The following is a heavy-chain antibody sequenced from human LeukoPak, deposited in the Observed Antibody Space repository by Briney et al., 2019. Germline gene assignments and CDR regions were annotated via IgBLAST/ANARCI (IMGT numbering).Heavy chain of an antibody. J-gene: IGHJ4*02. CDR3: ARDSSSWYVDY. Sequence: SETLSLTCTVSGGSISSYYWSWIRQPPGKGLEWIGYIYYSGSTNYNPSLKSRVAMSVDTSKNQFSLKLSSVTAADTAVYYCARDSSSWYVDYWGQGTLVTVSS. V-gene: IGHV4-59*12. D-gene: IGHD6-13*01. CDR2: IYYSGST. CDR1: GGSISSYY.